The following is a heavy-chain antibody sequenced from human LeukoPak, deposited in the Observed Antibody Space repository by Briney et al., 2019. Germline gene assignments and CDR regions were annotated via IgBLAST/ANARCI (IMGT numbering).Heavy chain of an antibody. D-gene: IGHD2-15*01. CDR2: IIPIFGTA. Sequence: ASVKVSCKASGGTFSSYAISWVRQAPGQGLEWMGGIIPIFGTANYAQKFQGRVTITADESTSTAYMELSSLRSEDTAVYYCARDRGSYQAAQFNWFDPWSQGTLVTVSS. J-gene: IGHJ5*02. V-gene: IGHV1-69*01. CDR1: GGTFSSYA. CDR3: ARDRGSYQAAQFNWFDP.